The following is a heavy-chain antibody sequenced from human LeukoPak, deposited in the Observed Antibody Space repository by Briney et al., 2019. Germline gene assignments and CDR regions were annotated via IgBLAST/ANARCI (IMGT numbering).Heavy chain of an antibody. CDR3: ARAAYCGGDCYSAPDY. D-gene: IGHD2-21*02. CDR1: GFTFSSYD. Sequence: PGGSLRLSCAASGFTFSSYDTHWVRQATGKGLEWVSIIGTAGDTYYPGSVKGRFTISRENARNSLYLQMNSLRAGDTAVYYCARAAYCGGDCYSAPDYWGQGTLVTVSS. CDR2: IGTAGDT. J-gene: IGHJ4*02. V-gene: IGHV3-13*01.